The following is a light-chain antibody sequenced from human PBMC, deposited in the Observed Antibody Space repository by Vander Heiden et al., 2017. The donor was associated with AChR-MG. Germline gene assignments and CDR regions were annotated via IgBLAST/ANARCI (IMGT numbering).Light chain of an antibody. CDR3: CSYAGDNTYV. V-gene: IGLV2-23*02. CDR1: SSDVGGYHL. CDR2: EVD. Sequence: QSALTQPASVSGSPGQSITMSCTGTSSDVGGYHLVSWYQHHPGKAPKLMIYEVDKRPSGVSSRFSGSKSGDTASLTISGLQAEDEADYYCCSYAGDNTYVFGIGTKVTVL. J-gene: IGLJ1*01.